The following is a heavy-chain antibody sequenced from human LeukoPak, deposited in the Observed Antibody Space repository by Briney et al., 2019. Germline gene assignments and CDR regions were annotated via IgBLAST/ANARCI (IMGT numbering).Heavy chain of an antibody. CDR2: ISSSSSYI. V-gene: IGHV3-21*01. J-gene: IGHJ4*02. Sequence: GGSLRLSCAASGFTFSTYSMNWVRQAPGNGLEWVSSISSSSSYIYYTDSVKGRFTISRDNAKNSLYLQMNSLRAEDTAVYYCARDRAYSSGYIDYWGQGTLVTVSS. D-gene: IGHD3-22*01. CDR1: GFTFSTYS. CDR3: ARDRAYSSGYIDY.